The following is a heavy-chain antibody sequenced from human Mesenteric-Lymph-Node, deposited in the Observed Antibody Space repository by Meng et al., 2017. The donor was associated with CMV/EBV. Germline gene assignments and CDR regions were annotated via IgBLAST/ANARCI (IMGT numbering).Heavy chain of an antibody. J-gene: IGHJ4*02. D-gene: IGHD4-23*01. CDR1: GGSIRSSSDK. V-gene: IGHV4-39*01. Sequence: LSCIVSGGSIRSSSDKWVWIRQTPGKGREWIGSIYHSGSTNNNPSLERRVTISVDTSKNEFSLKMSSGGAADTAVYYCARLYGSSFDYWGQGTLVTVSS. CDR3: ARLYGSSFDY. CDR2: IYHSGST.